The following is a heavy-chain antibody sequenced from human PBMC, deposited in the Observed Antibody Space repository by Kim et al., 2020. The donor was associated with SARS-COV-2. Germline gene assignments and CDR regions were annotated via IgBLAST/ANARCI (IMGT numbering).Heavy chain of an antibody. D-gene: IGHD6-13*01. CDR3: ARDGSSSFYYYYMDV. J-gene: IGHJ6*03. CDR2: IWYDGSNK. V-gene: IGHV3-33*01. Sequence: LSLTCAASGFTFSSHGMHWVRQAPGKGLEWVAVIWYDGSNKYYADSVKGRFTISRDNSKNTLYLQMNSLRAEDTAVYYCARDGSSSFYYYYMDVWGKGTTVTVSS. CDR1: GFTFSSHG.